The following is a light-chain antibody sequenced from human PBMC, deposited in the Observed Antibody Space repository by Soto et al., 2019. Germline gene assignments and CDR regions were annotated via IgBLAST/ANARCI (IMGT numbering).Light chain of an antibody. J-gene: IGKJ4*01. CDR2: GTS. V-gene: IGKV3-15*01. CDR1: QSVSSN. Sequence: EIVMTQSPATLSESPGERATLSCRASQSVSSNLAWYQQKRGQAPRLLIYGTSTRATVIPARFSGSGSGTEFTLTISSLQSEECAVYYYQQYNKWPLTFGGGTKVEIK. CDR3: QQYNKWPLT.